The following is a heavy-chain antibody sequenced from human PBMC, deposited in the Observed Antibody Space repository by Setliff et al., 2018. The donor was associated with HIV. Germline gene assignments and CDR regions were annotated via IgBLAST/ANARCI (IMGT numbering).Heavy chain of an antibody. CDR1: GHSLSSDYY. V-gene: IGHV4-38-2*01. J-gene: IGHJ4*02. CDR3: ARRGDGYILDY. D-gene: IGHD3-10*01. Sequence: SETLSLTCAVSGHSLSSDYYWGWIRQPPGKGLEWIASIYHSGSTYYNPSLRSRVSISVDTAKNQFSLNLKSVTAAGTAVYYCARRGDGYILDYWGRGTLVTVSS. CDR2: IYHSGST.